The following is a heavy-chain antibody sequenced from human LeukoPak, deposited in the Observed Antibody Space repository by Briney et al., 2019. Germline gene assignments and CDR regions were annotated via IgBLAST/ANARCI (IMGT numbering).Heavy chain of an antibody. Sequence: GGSLRLSCTASGFAFSVYAMSWLRQPPGKGLEWVSTINANSGTASYAASVRGRFTISRDNSKNTLYLQLNTLRADDTATYYCAKPISGGLAVTADWFHPWGQGTLVVVSS. CDR3: AKPISGGLAVTADWFHP. D-gene: IGHD6-19*01. CDR1: GFAFSVYA. V-gene: IGHV3-23*01. J-gene: IGHJ5*01. CDR2: INANSGTA.